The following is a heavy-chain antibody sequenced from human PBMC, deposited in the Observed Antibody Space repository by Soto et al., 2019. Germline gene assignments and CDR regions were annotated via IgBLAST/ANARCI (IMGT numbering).Heavy chain of an antibody. CDR2: IYPGDSDT. D-gene: IGHD6-25*01. CDR3: ARLGSSTGYHSSLLSLDG. V-gene: IGHV5-51*01. CDR1: GYSFTSYW. J-gene: IGHJ6*04. Sequence: GESLKISCKGSGYSFTSYWIGWVRQMPGKGLEWMGIIYPGDSDTRYSPSFQGQVTISADKSISTAYLQWSSLKASDTAMYYCARLGSSTGYHSSLLSLDGWGKGTTVRVTS.